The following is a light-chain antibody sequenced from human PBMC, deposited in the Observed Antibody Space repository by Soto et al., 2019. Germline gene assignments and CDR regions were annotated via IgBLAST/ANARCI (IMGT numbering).Light chain of an antibody. J-gene: IGKJ5*01. V-gene: IGKV3-20*01. CDR2: GAS. CDR1: QSVTCTY. Sequence: EIVLTQSPGTLSLSPGERATLSCRASQSVTCTYLGWYQQKPGQAPSLLIYGASSRATGIPDRFSGSGSGTDFTLTISRLEPEDFAVYYCQQYVSPPITFGQGTRLEIK. CDR3: QQYVSPPIT.